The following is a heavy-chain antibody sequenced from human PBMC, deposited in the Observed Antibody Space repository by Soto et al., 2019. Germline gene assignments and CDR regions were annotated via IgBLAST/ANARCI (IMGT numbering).Heavy chain of an antibody. CDR3: AGQRSPEGWFDP. CDR1: AISFNTYG. V-gene: IGHV3-23*01. Sequence: SLRLSCAASAISFNTYGMTWVRQAPGKGLEWVSTVTVTGGSTYYADSVKGRFTISRDRSNYTVSLLLNSLRVEDTAIYYCAGQRSPEGWFDPWGQGTLVTVSS. D-gene: IGHD3-10*01. CDR2: VTVTGGST. J-gene: IGHJ5*02.